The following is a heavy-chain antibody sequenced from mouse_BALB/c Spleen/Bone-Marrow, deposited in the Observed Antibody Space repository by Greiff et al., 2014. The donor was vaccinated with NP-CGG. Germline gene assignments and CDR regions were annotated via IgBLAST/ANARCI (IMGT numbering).Heavy chain of an antibody. D-gene: IGHD3-1*01. J-gene: IGHJ3*01. CDR2: INPSSGGT. Sequence: VQLQQSGAELVKPGASVKLSCKASGYTFTSYYMYWVKQRPGQGLEWIGEINPSSGGTNFNEEVKSKATLTVDKSSSTAYMQLSSLTSEDSAVYYCTRSGTGFAYWGQGTLVTVSA. CDR3: TRSGTGFAY. V-gene: IGHV1S81*02. CDR1: GYTFTSYY.